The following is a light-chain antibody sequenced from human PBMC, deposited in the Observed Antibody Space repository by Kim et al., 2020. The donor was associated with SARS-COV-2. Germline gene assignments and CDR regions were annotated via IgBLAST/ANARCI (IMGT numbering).Light chain of an antibody. CDR2: GAS. CDR3: QQYDDWWT. J-gene: IGKJ1*01. Sequence: SVSPGERATHSCRASRSITSNLAWYQQKPGQAPRLLIYGASIRATGIPARFSGSGSGTEFTLTISNLQSEDVAVYYCQQYDDWWTFGQGTKVDIK. CDR1: RSITSN. V-gene: IGKV3-15*01.